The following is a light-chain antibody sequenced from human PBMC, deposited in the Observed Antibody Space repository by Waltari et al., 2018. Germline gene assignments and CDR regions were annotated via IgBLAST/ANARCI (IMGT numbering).Light chain of an antibody. V-gene: IGKV4-1*01. CDR3: QQFYGSPFT. Sequence: DIVMTQSPVSLAVSLGERATINCKSTRIVLYSPNNKNYLSWYQQKPGQPPKLLIYWASTRESGVPDRFSGSGSGTDFTLTISSLQAEDVALYYCQQFYGSPFTFGGGTKVEIK. J-gene: IGKJ4*01. CDR2: WAS. CDR1: RIVLYSPNNKNY.